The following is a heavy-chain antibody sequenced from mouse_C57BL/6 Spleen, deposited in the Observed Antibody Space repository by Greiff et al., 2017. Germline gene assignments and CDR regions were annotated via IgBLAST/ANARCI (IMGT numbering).Heavy chain of an antibody. V-gene: IGHV3-6*01. D-gene: IGHD2-4*01. CDR2: ISYDGSN. CDR3: ARAGYDWAMDY. CDR1: GYSITSGYY. J-gene: IGHJ4*01. Sequence: EVKLMESGPGLVKPSQSLSLTCSVTGYSITSGYYWNWIRQFPGNKLEWMGYISYDGSNNYNPSLKNRISITRDPSKNQFFLKLNSVTTEDTATYYCARAGYDWAMDYWGQGTSVTVSS.